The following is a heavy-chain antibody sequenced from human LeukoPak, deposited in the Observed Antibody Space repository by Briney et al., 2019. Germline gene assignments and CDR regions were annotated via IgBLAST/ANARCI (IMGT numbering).Heavy chain of an antibody. D-gene: IGHD2-2*01. CDR1: GFTFSSYA. Sequence: GGSLRLSCAASGFTFSSYAMSWVRQAPGKGLEWVSAISGSGGSTYYADSVKGRFTISRDNSKNTLYLQMNSLRAEDTAVYYCAKGGDIVVVPAAITPHAFDIWGQGTMVTVSS. CDR3: AKGGDIVVVPAAITPHAFDI. J-gene: IGHJ3*02. V-gene: IGHV3-23*01. CDR2: ISGSGGST.